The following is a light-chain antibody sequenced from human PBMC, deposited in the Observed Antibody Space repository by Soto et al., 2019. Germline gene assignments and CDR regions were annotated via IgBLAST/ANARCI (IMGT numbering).Light chain of an antibody. Sequence: TRSPPALSVSPRERAPLSSRASQSVSSYLAWYQQKPGQPPRLLIHDASTRATGIPARFSGSASGTEFTLTISSLQPDDFAAYYCQQYTNYSRTFGQGTKVDIK. J-gene: IGKJ1*01. CDR3: QQYTNYSRT. CDR2: DAS. CDR1: QSVSSY. V-gene: IGKV3-15*01.